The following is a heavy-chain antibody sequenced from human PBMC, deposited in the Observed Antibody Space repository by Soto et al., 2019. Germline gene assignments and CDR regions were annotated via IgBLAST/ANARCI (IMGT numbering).Heavy chain of an antibody. Sequence: XSVKVSCNTSGYTFSNYASRLVRQAPGQGLECMGWVSPYNGNANYTEKFQGRVSMTTDTSTTTAYMELTSLTSDDTAIYYCAREISLIMAAPADWGQGTPVTVSS. CDR3: AREISLIMAAPAD. D-gene: IGHD2-8*01. CDR1: GYTFSNYA. CDR2: VSPYNGNA. J-gene: IGHJ4*02. V-gene: IGHV1-18*04.